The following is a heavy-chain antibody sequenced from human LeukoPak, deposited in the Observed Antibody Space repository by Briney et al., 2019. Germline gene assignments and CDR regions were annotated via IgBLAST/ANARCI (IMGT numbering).Heavy chain of an antibody. CDR2: INHSGST. V-gene: IGHV4-34*01. CDR1: GGSSSGYY. J-gene: IGHJ3*02. Sequence: PSETLSLTCAVYGGSSSGYYWSWIRQPPGKGLEWIGEINHSGSTNYNPSLKSRVTISVDTSKNQFSLKLSSVTAADTAVYYCARAFTYDSSGYLDAFDIWGQGTMVTVSS. CDR3: ARAFTYDSSGYLDAFDI. D-gene: IGHD3-22*01.